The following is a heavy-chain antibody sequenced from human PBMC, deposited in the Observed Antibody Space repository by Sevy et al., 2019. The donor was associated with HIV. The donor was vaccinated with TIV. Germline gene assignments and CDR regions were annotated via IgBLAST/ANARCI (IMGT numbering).Heavy chain of an antibody. CDR2: IHSSGTT. J-gene: IGHJ5*02. Sequence: SETLSLTCTVSSGSISSYYWSWIRQPPGKGLEYIGYIHSSGTTNYNPSLESRVTISVDTSKNQFSLNLSSATAADTAVYYCSRAPPVRSGDDSLNWFDPWGQGTLVTVSS. V-gene: IGHV4-59*01. D-gene: IGHD5-12*01. CDR3: SRAPPVRSGDDSLNWFDP. CDR1: SGSISSYY.